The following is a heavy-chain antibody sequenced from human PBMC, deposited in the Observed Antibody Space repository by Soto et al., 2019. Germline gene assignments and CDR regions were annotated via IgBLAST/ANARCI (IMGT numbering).Heavy chain of an antibody. V-gene: IGHV4-59*01. Sequence: SETLSLTCTVSGGSISSYYWSWIRQPPGKGLEWIGYIYYSGSTNYNPSLKSRVTISVDTSKNQFSLKLSSVTAADTAVYYCAREGYSSSWYYFDYWGQGTLVTVSS. CDR3: AREGYSSSWYYFDY. CDR2: IYYSGST. D-gene: IGHD6-13*01. CDR1: GGSISSYY. J-gene: IGHJ4*02.